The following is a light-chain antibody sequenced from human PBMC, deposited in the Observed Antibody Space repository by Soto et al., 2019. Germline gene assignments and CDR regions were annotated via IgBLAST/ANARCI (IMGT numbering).Light chain of an antibody. Sequence: QSALTQPASVSASPGQSITISCTGTSSDVGAYNYVSWFQQHPGKAPKLMIFNVNNRPSGVSDRFSGSKSGNTASLTISGLQAEDEADYYCSSYTTSTTQIFGGGTKLTVL. J-gene: IGLJ2*01. V-gene: IGLV2-14*01. CDR2: NVN. CDR1: SSDVGAYNY. CDR3: SSYTTSTTQI.